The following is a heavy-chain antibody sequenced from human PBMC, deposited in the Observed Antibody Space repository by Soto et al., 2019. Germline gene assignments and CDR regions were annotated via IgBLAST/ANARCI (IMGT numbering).Heavy chain of an antibody. D-gene: IGHD3-3*01. CDR3: ASLHDFWSPFDY. J-gene: IGHJ4*02. Sequence: PSETLSLTCTVSGGSVTCFYWSWIRQPPGKRLEWIGYIFHSGSSNYNPSLKSRVTISVDTSKSQVSLRLTSVTAADTAVYYCASLHDFWSPFDYWGQGTLVTVSS. V-gene: IGHV4-59*02. CDR1: GGSVTCFY. CDR2: IFHSGSS.